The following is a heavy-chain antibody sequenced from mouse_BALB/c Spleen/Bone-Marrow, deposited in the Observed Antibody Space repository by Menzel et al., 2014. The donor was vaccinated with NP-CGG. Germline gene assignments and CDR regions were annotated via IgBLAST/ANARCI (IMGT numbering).Heavy chain of an antibody. CDR1: GYAFTNYL. D-gene: IGHD1-1*01. CDR3: AREIITSFTY. J-gene: IGHJ3*01. Sequence: VHLVESGAELVRPGTSVKVSCKASGYAFTNYLIEWVKQRPGQGLEWIGVINPGSGGTNYNEKFKGKATLTADKSSSTAYMQLSSLTFDDSAVYFCAREIITSFTYWGQGTLVTVSA. CDR2: INPGSGGT. V-gene: IGHV1-54*01.